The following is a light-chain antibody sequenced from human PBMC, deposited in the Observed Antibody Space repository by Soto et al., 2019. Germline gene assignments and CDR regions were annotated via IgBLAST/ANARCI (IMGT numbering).Light chain of an antibody. V-gene: IGKV3-11*01. CDR3: QHYDSSPPYT. CDR2: DAS. J-gene: IGKJ2*01. Sequence: EIVLTQSPATLSLSPGERATLSCRASQSVSRYLAWYQQKPGQAPRLLIYDASNRATGIPARFSGSGSGTDFTLTISSLEPEDFAVYYCQHYDSSPPYTFGQGTKLEIK. CDR1: QSVSRY.